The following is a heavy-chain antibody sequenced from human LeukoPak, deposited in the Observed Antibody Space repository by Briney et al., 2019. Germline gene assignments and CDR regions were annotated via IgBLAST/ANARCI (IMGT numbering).Heavy chain of an antibody. CDR3: ARDRQGDSSSPGYYFDY. J-gene: IGHJ4*02. V-gene: IGHV1-46*01. D-gene: IGHD6-6*01. CDR1: GYTFTSYY. CDR2: INPSGGST. Sequence: ASVKVSCKASGYTFTSYYMHWVRQAPGQGLEWMGIINPSGGSTSYAQKFQGRVTMTRDTSTSTVYMELSSLRSEDTAVYYCARDRQGDSSSPGYYFDYWGQGTLVTVSS.